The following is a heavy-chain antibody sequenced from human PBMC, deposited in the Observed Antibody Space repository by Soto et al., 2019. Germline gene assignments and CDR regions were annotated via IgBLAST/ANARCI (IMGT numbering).Heavy chain of an antibody. Sequence: EVQLVESGGGLVQPGESLTLSCAASGFTFSSYWMHWVRQAPGKGLVWVARIKSDGSGTYYADSVKGRITISRDNAKNTLHLQMNSRRVEDTVVYFCARGYGDRYDGNGYLGRHWGQGTLVTVSS. CDR2: IKSDGSGT. D-gene: IGHD2-21*01. CDR1: GFTFSSYW. V-gene: IGHV3-74*01. CDR3: ARGYGDRYDGNGYLGRH. J-gene: IGHJ4*02.